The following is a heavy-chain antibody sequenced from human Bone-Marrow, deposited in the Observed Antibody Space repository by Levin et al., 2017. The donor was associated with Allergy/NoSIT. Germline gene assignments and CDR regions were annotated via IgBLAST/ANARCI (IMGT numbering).Heavy chain of an antibody. CDR1: GFSFSDNY. CDR3: ARGIYAMDV. Sequence: PGGSLRLSCAASGFSFSDNYMTWVRQAPGKGLEWISNINIGGTSVYYADSVKGRFTISRDNAKNSLFLQMTGLRAEDTAVYYCARGIYAMDVWGQGTTVTVSS. CDR2: INIGGTSV. V-gene: IGHV3-11*01. D-gene: IGHD5-12*01. J-gene: IGHJ6*02.